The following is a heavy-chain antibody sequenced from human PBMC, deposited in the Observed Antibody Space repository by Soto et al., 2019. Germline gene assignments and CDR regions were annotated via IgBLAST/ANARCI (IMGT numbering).Heavy chain of an antibody. Sequence: ASVKVSCKASGYTFTSYGISWVRQAPGQGLEWMGWISAYNGNTNYAQKLQGRVTMTTDTSTSTAYKELRSLRSDDTAVYYCARGILDIVVVVAATGNNYYYYYMDVWGKGTTVTVSS. CDR2: ISAYNGNT. CDR1: GYTFTSYG. V-gene: IGHV1-18*01. CDR3: ARGILDIVVVVAATGNNYYYYYMDV. D-gene: IGHD2-15*01. J-gene: IGHJ6*03.